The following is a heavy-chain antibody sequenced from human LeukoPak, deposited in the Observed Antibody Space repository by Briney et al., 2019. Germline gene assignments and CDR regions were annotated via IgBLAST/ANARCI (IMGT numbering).Heavy chain of an antibody. J-gene: IGHJ5*02. Sequence: ASVKVSCKASGYTFTGYYMQWVLQAPGHRLEWMGRINPNSGGTDYAQNFPGRVTMTRDTSISSVYMELSSLKSNDTAVYYCARQGSLGTWFDPWGQGTLVTVSS. D-gene: IGHD7-27*01. CDR3: ARQGSLGTWFDP. CDR2: INPNSGGT. CDR1: GYTFTGYY. V-gene: IGHV1-2*06.